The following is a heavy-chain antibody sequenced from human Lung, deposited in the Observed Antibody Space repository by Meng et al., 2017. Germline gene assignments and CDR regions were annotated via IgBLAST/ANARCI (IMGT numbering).Heavy chain of an antibody. D-gene: IGHD5-18*01. CDR2: TYYRSKWYN. V-gene: IGHV6-1*01. CDR3: ASGYGLPS. CDR1: GDSVPANSAA. Sequence: QVQLHQSGPGLVKPSQTLSLTCAISGDSVPANSAAWHWIRQSPSRGLEWLGRTYYRSKWYNNSALSVKSRIIITPDTSKNQFSLQLNSVTPEDTAVYFCASGYGLPSWGQGTLVTVSS. J-gene: IGHJ5*02.